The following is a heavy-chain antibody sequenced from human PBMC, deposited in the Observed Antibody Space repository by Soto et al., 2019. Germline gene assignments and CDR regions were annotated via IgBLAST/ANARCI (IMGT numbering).Heavy chain of an antibody. J-gene: IGHJ6*02. CDR3: ARDREGITIFGVAPRGMDV. CDR2: IYYSGST. V-gene: IGHV4-30-4*01. Sequence: PSETLSLTCTVSGGSISSGDYYWRWIRQPPGKGLEWIGYIYYSGSTYYNPSLKSRVTISVDTSKNQFSLKLSSVTAADTAVYYCARDREGITIFGVAPRGMDVWGQGTTVTVSS. CDR1: GGSISSGDYY. D-gene: IGHD3-3*01.